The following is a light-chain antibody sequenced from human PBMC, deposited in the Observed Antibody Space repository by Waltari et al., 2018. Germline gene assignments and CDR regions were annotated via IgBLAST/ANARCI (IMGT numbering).Light chain of an antibody. CDR3: SSYTSSSTVV. CDR2: EVS. J-gene: IGLJ2*01. Sequence: QSALTQPASVSGSPGQSITISCTGTSSDVGGYNYVSCYQQNPGKAPKLMIYEVSNRPSGFSNRFSGSKSGNTASLTISGLQAEDEADYYCSSYTSSSTVVFGGGTKLTVL. V-gene: IGLV2-14*01. CDR1: SSDVGGYNY.